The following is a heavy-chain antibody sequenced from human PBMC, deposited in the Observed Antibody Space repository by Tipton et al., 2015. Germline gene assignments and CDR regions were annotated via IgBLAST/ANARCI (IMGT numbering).Heavy chain of an antibody. CDR3: ARELVGATITAIDP. CDR2: IYNSGST. D-gene: IGHD1-26*01. CDR1: GGSISSHY. Sequence: GLVKPSETLSLTCTVSGGSISSHYWSWIRQPPGKGLERTGYIYNSGSTDYNPSLKSRVTISVDTSKNQFSLNLSSVTAADTAVYYCARELVGATITAIDPWGQGTLVTVSP. V-gene: IGHV4-59*11. J-gene: IGHJ5*02.